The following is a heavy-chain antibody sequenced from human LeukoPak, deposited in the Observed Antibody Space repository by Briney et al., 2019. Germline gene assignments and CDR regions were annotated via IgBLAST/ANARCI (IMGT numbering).Heavy chain of an antibody. CDR3: ARVGSGYYHEYLQH. Sequence: GGSLRLSCAASGFTFSSYWMHWVRQAPGKGPVWVSRINGDGSSTNYADSVKGRFTISRDNAKNTLYLQMNSLRAEDTAVYYCARVGSGYYHEYLQHWGQGTLVTVSS. CDR2: INGDGSST. D-gene: IGHD3-22*01. J-gene: IGHJ1*01. CDR1: GFTFSSYW. V-gene: IGHV3-74*01.